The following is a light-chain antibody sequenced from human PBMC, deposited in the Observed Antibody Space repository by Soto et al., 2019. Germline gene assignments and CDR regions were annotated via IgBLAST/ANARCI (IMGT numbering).Light chain of an antibody. CDR2: GAS. V-gene: IGKV3-20*01. CDR1: QSVNNNY. Sequence: EIVLTQSPGTLSLSPGERATLSCGASQSVNNNYLAWYQQRPGQAPRLLIHGASSRATGIPDRFSGSGSGTDVTLTISRLEPEDFAVYYCQQYGSSPRTFGQGTKVEV. J-gene: IGKJ1*01. CDR3: QQYGSSPRT.